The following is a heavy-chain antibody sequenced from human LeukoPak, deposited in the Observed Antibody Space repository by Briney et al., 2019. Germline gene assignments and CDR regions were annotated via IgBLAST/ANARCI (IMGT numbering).Heavy chain of an antibody. V-gene: IGHV3-11*04. CDR3: AIQITMIVVVPYFDY. CDR1: GLTFSDYY. D-gene: IGHD3-22*01. CDR2: ISGSRTTT. Sequence: PGGSLRLSCAASGLTFSDYYMTWIRQAPGKGLEWVSSISGSRTTTYSADSVRGRFTVSRDNAKNSVFLYMNSLRAEDTAVYYCAIQITMIVVVPYFDYWGQGTLVTVSS. J-gene: IGHJ4*02.